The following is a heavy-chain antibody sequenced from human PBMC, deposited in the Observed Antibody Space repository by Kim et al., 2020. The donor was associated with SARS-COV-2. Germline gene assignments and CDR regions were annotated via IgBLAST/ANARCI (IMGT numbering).Heavy chain of an antibody. Sequence: ASVKVSCKASGYTFTSYDINWVRQATGQGLEWMGWMNPNSGNTGYAQKFQGRVTMTRNTSISTAYMELSSLRSEDTAVYYCAREAVTNGEGYYYYGMDVWGQGTTVTVSS. CDR3: AREAVTNGEGYYYYGMDV. V-gene: IGHV1-8*01. CDR1: GYTFTSYD. D-gene: IGHD4-17*01. CDR2: MNPNSGNT. J-gene: IGHJ6*02.